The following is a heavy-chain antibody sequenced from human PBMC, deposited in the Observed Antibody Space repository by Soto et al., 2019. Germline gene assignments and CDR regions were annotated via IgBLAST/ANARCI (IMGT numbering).Heavy chain of an antibody. J-gene: IGHJ6*02. CDR2: IRSKANSYAT. CDR1: GFTFSGSA. D-gene: IGHD2-8*01. Sequence: PGGSLRLSCAASGFTFSGSAMHWVRQASGKGLEWVGRIRSKANSYATAYAASVKGRFTISGDDSKNTAYLQMNSLKTEDTAVYYYTRMVYGMDVWGQGSTVTVSS. V-gene: IGHV3-73*01. CDR3: TRMVYGMDV.